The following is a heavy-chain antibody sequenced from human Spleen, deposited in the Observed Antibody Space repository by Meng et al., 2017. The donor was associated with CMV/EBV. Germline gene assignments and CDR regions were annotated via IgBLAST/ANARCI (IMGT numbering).Heavy chain of an antibody. CDR3: ARAMTTVAPGDS. CDR1: IFLLSVFA. J-gene: IGHJ4*02. D-gene: IGHD4-23*01. V-gene: IGHV3-30*09. Sequence: GACIFLLSVFAMFWGRRAPGRGLEWVAGISYDGGNKDYADSVKGRFAISRDNSKNTLYLQMNSLRPDDTAVYYCARAMTTVAPGDSWGQGTLVTVSS. CDR2: ISYDGGNK.